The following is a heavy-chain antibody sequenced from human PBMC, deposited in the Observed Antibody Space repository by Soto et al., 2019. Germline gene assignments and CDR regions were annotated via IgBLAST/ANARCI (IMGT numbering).Heavy chain of an antibody. V-gene: IGHV3-48*02. CDR1: GFTFSSYS. CDR3: ARDYYGSGSYPGPFDI. Sequence: PGGSLRLSCAASGFTFSSYSMNWVRQAPGKGLEWVSYISSSSSTIYYADSVKGRFTISRDNAKNSLYLQMNSLRDEDTAVYYCARDYYGSGSYPGPFDIWGQGTMVTVSS. J-gene: IGHJ3*02. CDR2: ISSSSSTI. D-gene: IGHD3-10*01.